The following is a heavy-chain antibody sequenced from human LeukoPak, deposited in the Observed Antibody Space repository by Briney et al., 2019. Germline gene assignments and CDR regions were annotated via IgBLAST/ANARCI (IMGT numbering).Heavy chain of an antibody. CDR3: AKGHYDYVRGSYRYMK. CDR1: GFTFSSYG. Sequence: GGSLSPSCAASGFTFSSYGMSWVRQAPGKGLEWVALISYDALNTYYADSLKGRFTISRDNSKHALYLQMDSLRAEDMAVYYCAKGHYDYVRGSYRYMKWGQGTLVTVSS. D-gene: IGHD3-16*02. V-gene: IGHV3-30*18. CDR2: ISYDALNT. J-gene: IGHJ4*02.